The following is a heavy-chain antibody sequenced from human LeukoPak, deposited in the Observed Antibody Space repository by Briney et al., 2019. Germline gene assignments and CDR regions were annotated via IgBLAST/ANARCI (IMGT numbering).Heavy chain of an antibody. V-gene: IGHV4-61*02. CDR3: ARILYSSNIDY. D-gene: IGHD6-19*01. Sequence: SSETLSLTCNVSGGSISSGSYYWSWIRQPAGKGLEWIGRIYTSGTTNYNPSLKSRVTISVDTSKNQFSLKLKSVTAADTAVYYCARILYSSNIDYWGQGTLVTVSS. J-gene: IGHJ4*02. CDR2: IYTSGTT. CDR1: GGSISSGSYY.